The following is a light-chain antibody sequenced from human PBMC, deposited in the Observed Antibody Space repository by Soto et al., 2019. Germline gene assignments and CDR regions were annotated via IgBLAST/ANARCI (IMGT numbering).Light chain of an antibody. CDR1: QSVGSNY. V-gene: IGKV3-20*01. CDR2: GAS. CDR3: QQYTTSPFT. Sequence: SVLTQSPCTLSLSPVQIATLYCRASQSVGSNYLAWYQQKPGQAPRVLIYGASSRATGIPDRFSGSGSGADFTLTISRLEPEDFAVYYCQQYTTSPFTFGPGTKVDIK. J-gene: IGKJ3*01.